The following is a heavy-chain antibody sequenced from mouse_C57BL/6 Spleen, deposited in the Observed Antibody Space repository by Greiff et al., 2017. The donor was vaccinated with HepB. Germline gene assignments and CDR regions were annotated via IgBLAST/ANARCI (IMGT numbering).Heavy chain of an antibody. D-gene: IGHD4-1*01. CDR3: ARAGGYYVLDY. Sequence: QVQLQQPGAELVKPGASVKMSCKASGYNFTSYWITWVKQRPGQGLEWIGDIYPGSGSTNYNEKFKSKATLTVDTSSSTAYMQLSSLTSEDSAVYYCARAGGYYVLDYWGQGTSVTVSS. V-gene: IGHV1-55*01. CDR2: IYPGSGST. J-gene: IGHJ4*01. CDR1: GYNFTSYW.